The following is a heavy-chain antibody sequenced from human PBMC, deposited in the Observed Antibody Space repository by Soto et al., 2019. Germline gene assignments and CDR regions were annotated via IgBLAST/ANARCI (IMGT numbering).Heavy chain of an antibody. D-gene: IGHD3-10*01. CDR3: ARDTNFYASGSGVDY. J-gene: IGHJ4*02. CDR1: GFTFSSYS. Sequence: EVQVVESGGGLVKPGGSLRLSCAASGFTFSSYSMSWVRQAPGKGLEWVSSITSSSNYIHYTDSVQGRSTISRDNAKSSLYLQMNSLRAEDTALYYCARDTNFYASGSGVDYWGQGTLVTVSS. CDR2: ITSSSNYI. V-gene: IGHV3-21*01.